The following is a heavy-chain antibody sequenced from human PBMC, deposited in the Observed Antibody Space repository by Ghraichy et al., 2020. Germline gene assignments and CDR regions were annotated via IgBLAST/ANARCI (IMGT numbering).Heavy chain of an antibody. CDR3: ARRRQWLVRYFDL. V-gene: IGHV4-34*01. Sequence: SETPSLTCAVYGGSFSGYYWTWIRQPPGKGLEWIGEINHSGSTNYNTSLKSRVTISVDTSKNQFSLKLSSVTAADTAVYYCARRRQWLVRYFDLWGRGTLVTVSS. D-gene: IGHD6-19*01. J-gene: IGHJ2*01. CDR2: INHSGST. CDR1: GGSFSGYY.